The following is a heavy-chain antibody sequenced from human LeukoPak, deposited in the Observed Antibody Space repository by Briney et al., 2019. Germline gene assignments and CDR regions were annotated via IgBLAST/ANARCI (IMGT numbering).Heavy chain of an antibody. V-gene: IGHV1-18*01. D-gene: IGHD3-9*01. CDR2: ISAFNGNT. CDR1: GYTFTSYG. CDR3: ARVNNYDILSSFDY. J-gene: IGHJ4*02. Sequence: GASVKVSCKASGYTFTSYGISWVRQAPGQGLEWVGRISAFNGNTNYAQKLQGRVTLTTETSTSKAYMEVRSLRSDDTAVYYCARVNNYDILSSFDYWGQGTLVTVSS.